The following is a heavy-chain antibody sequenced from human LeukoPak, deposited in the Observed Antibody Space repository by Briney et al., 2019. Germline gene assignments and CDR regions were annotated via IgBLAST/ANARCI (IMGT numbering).Heavy chain of an antibody. D-gene: IGHD4-17*01. V-gene: IGHV3-30*18. CDR2: ISYDGSNK. Sequence: GGSLRLSCAASGFIFCSYGMHWVRQAPGKGLEWVAVISYDGSNKNYADSVKGRFTISRDNSKNTLYLQMNSLRAEDTAVYYCAKEDYGDYCFDYWGQGTLVTVSS. J-gene: IGHJ4*02. CDR1: GFIFCSYG. CDR3: AKEDYGDYCFDY.